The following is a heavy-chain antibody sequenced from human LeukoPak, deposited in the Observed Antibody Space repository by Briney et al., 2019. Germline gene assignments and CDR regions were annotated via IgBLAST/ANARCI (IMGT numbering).Heavy chain of an antibody. D-gene: IGHD3-10*01. CDR3: VGGLYGLGWDY. CDR1: RFTFSNFN. CDR2: ITSDGSSI. Sequence: GGSLRLSCTASRFTFSNFNMHWVRQAPGEGLQFVSGITSDGSSIDYADSVRGRFTISRDNSKSTLYLRMSRLRVEYTALYYCVGGLYGLGWDYWGPGTLVTVSS. V-gene: IGHV3-64D*06. J-gene: IGHJ4*02.